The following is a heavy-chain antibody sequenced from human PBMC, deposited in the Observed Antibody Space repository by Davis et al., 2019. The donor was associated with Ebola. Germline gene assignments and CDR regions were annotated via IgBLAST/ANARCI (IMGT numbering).Heavy chain of an antibody. Sequence: SETLSLTCTVSGGSISSGDYYWSWIRQPPGKGLEWIGYIYYSGSTYYNPSLKSRVTISVDTSKNQFSLKLSSVTAADTAVYYCARNNYDILTGSAYYFDYWGQGTLVTVSS. J-gene: IGHJ4*02. D-gene: IGHD3-9*01. CDR3: ARNNYDILTGSAYYFDY. V-gene: IGHV4-30-4*01. CDR1: GGSISSGDYY. CDR2: IYYSGST.